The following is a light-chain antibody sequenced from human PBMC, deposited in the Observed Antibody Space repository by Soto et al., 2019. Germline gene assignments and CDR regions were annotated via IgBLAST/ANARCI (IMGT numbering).Light chain of an antibody. Sequence: QSVLTQSPSASASLRASVKLTCTLSSGHSSYAIAWHQQQPEKGPRYLMKVNCDGSHNKGDGIPDRFSGSSSGAERYLTISSLQSEDEADYYCQTWGTGIAVFGGGTQLTVL. CDR3: QTWGTGIAV. CDR2: VNCDGSH. CDR1: SGHSSYA. J-gene: IGLJ7*01. V-gene: IGLV4-69*01.